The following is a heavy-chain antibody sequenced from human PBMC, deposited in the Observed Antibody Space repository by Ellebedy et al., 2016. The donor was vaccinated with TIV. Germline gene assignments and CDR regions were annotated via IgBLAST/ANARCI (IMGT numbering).Heavy chain of an antibody. Sequence: PGESLKISCTASGFTFRSYSMNWVRQAPGKGLEWVSSISHSSISINYADSVKGRFTISRDNAKNSLYLHMNNLRAEDTAVYFCARDMGWGNERLSDAFDIWGQGTMITISS. CDR1: GFTFRSYS. CDR3: ARDMGWGNERLSDAFDI. D-gene: IGHD6-25*01. CDR2: ISHSSISI. J-gene: IGHJ3*02. V-gene: IGHV3-48*04.